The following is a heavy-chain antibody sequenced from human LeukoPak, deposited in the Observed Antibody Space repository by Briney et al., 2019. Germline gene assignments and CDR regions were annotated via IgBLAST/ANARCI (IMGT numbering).Heavy chain of an antibody. Sequence: PSETLSLTCTVSGGSISGYYWSWIRQPPGKGLEWIGEINHWGSTNYNPSLKSRVTISVDTSKNQFSLKLSSVTAADTAVYSCARQISRSGKFNYYFDYWGQGTLVTVSS. J-gene: IGHJ4*02. CDR3: ARQISRSGKFNYYFDY. CDR1: GGSISGYY. V-gene: IGHV4-34*01. D-gene: IGHD3-10*01. CDR2: INHWGST.